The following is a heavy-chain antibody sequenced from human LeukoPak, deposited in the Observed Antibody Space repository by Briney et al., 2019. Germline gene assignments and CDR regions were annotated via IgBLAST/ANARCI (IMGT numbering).Heavy chain of an antibody. Sequence: GESLKISCNGSGYXFTSYWISWVRQIPGKGLVSMGIIYPGDSDTRYSPSFQGQVTISADKSISTAYLQWSSLKASDTAMYYCARGLGYSGSWYFGYWGQGTLVTVSS. J-gene: IGHJ4*02. CDR1: GYXFTSYW. V-gene: IGHV5-51*01. D-gene: IGHD6-13*01. CDR3: ARGLGYSGSWYFGY. CDR2: IYPGDSDT.